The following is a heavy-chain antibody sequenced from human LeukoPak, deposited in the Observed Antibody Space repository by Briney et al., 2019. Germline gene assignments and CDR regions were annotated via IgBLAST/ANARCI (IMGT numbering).Heavy chain of an antibody. CDR2: IYPGIYPGDSNT. D-gene: IGHD2/OR15-2a*01. Sequence: GESLKISCKASGYTFTNDWIGWVRQMPGKGLEWMGIIYPGIYPGDSNTRYSPSFQGQVTFSADKSINTAYLQWSSLKASDSAMYYCARAGYSNRWDGVDYWGQGTLVTVSS. CDR3: ARAGYSNRWDGVDY. CDR1: GYTFTNDW. V-gene: IGHV5-51*01. J-gene: IGHJ4*02.